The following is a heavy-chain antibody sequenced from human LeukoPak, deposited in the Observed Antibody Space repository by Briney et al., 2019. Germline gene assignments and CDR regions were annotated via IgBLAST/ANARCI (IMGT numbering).Heavy chain of an antibody. V-gene: IGHV3-23*01. CDR1: GFTFSSYA. CDR3: AKXXXXCSSTSCYPPDY. Sequence: PGGSLRLSCAASGFTFSSYAMSWVRQAPGKGLEWVSAISGSGGSTYYADSVKGRFTISRDNSKNTLYLQMNSLRAEDTAVYYCAKXXXXCSSTSCYPPDYWGQGTLVTVSS. J-gene: IGHJ4*02. CDR2: ISGSGGST. D-gene: IGHD2-2*01.